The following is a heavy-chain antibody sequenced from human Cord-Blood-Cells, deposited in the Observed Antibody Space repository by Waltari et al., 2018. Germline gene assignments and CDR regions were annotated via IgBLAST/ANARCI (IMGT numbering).Heavy chain of an antibody. Sequence: VQLVESGVGLLQPGGSLRLSGAASGFTVSSNYISWVRQAQGKGLEWVSVIYSGGSTYYADSVKGRFTISRDNSKNTLYLQMNSLRAEDTAVYYCARGVFERGYFDLWGRGTLVTVAS. CDR1: GFTVSSNY. CDR2: IYSGGST. V-gene: IGHV3-53*01. D-gene: IGHD1-1*01. CDR3: ARGVFERGYFDL. J-gene: IGHJ2*01.